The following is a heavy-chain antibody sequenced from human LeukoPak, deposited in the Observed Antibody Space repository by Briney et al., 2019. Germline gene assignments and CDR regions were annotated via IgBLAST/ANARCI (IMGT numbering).Heavy chain of an antibody. CDR3: AKEKAPSDY. Sequence: GGSLSLSCAASGFTFSSFAMSWVRRAPGKGLEWVSAISGSGGSTYCADSVKGRFTISRDNSKNTLYLQMNSLRAEDTAVYYCAKEKAPSDYWGQGTLVTVSS. CDR1: GFTFSSFA. D-gene: IGHD6-6*01. V-gene: IGHV3-23*01. J-gene: IGHJ4*02. CDR2: ISGSGGST.